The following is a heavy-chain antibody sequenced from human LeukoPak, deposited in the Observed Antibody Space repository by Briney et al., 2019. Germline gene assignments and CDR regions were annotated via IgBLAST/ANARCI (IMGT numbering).Heavy chain of an antibody. J-gene: IGHJ5*02. CDR1: GYTFTSYG. V-gene: IGHV1-2*02. Sequence: ASVKVSCKASGYTFTSYGISWVRQAPGQGLEWMGWINPKSGGTNEAQKFHDRVTMTRDTSIRTAYMEVSRLRSDDTAIYYCATDGSGWSRSSWGQGTLVTVSS. CDR3: ATDGSGWSRSS. CDR2: INPKSGGT. D-gene: IGHD6-19*01.